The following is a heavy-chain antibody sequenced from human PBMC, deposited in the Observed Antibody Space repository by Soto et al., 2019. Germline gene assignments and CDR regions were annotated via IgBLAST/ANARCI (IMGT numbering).Heavy chain of an antibody. J-gene: IGHJ4*02. Sequence: EVQLLEAGGDLVQPGGSLRLSCAASGFTFINYAMTWVRQAPGKGLEWVSAISASGSTTHYADSVKGRFTVSRDSSKNTLYLQMNSLRPEDTAKYYCVKDASRYDYWSGRDQYYSDSWGQGILVTVSS. CDR2: ISASGSTT. CDR3: VKDASRYDYWSGRDQYYSDS. V-gene: IGHV3-23*01. CDR1: GFTFINYA. D-gene: IGHD3-3*01.